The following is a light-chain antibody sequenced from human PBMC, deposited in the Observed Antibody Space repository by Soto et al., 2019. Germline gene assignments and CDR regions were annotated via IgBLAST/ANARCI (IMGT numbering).Light chain of an antibody. Sequence: LTQPASVSGSPGQSITISCTGTSSDIGGYSYVSWYQQHPGKAPKLMIYEVSNRPSGVSNRFSGSKSGNTASLTISGLQADDEADYYCTSYTPSSTLFYVFGSGTKVTVL. CDR1: SSDIGGYSY. CDR3: TSYTPSSTLFYV. CDR2: EVS. V-gene: IGLV2-14*01. J-gene: IGLJ1*01.